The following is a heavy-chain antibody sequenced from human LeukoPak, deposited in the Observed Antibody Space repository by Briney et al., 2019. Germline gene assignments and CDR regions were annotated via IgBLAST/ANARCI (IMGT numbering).Heavy chain of an antibody. CDR1: GFNFSSYS. CDR2: ISSSSSYI. Sequence: GGSLRLSCAASGFNFSSYSMNWVRQAPGKGLEWVSSISSSSSYIYYADSVKGRFTISRDNAKNSLYLQMNSLRAEDTAVYYCAREGGSPPGYYYYYMDVWGKGTTVTVSS. V-gene: IGHV3-21*01. J-gene: IGHJ6*03. CDR3: AREGGSPPGYYYYYMDV.